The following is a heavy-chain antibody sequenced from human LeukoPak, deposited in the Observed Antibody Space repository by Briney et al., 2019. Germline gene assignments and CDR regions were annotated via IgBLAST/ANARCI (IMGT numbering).Heavy chain of an antibody. CDR1: GDSISGYS. CDR3: ARGGAVAGTFDY. V-gene: IGHV4-59*01. CDR2: IYYSGST. D-gene: IGHD6-19*01. J-gene: IGHJ4*02. Sequence: SETLSVTCTVSGDSISGYSWSWRRQSPGKGLEWIGYIYYSGSTNYNPSLKSRVTMSVDTSKNHLSLKLSSVTTADTAVYYCARGGAVAGTFDYWGQGTLVTVSS.